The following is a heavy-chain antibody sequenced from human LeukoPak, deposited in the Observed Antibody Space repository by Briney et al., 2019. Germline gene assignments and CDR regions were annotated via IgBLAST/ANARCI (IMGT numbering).Heavy chain of an antibody. CDR2: INPNSGGT. V-gene: IGHV1-2*06. J-gene: IGHJ4*02. CDR3: ARIPPGIAVAGWDY. CDR1: GYTFTGYY. Sequence: ASVKVSCKASGYTFTGYYMHWVRQAPGQGLEWMGRINPNSGGTNYAQKFQGRATMTRDTSISTAYMELSRLRSDGTAVYYCARIPPGIAVAGWDYRGQGTLVTVSS. D-gene: IGHD6-19*01.